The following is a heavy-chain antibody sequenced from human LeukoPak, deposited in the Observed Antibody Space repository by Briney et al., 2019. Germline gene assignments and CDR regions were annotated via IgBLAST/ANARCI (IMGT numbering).Heavy chain of an antibody. CDR2: IYTSGST. V-gene: IGHV4-61*02. J-gene: IGHJ5*02. CDR1: GGSISSGSYY. Sequence: SQTLSLTCTVSGGSISSGSYYWSWIRQPAGKGLEWIGRIYTSGSTNYNPSLKSRVTISVDTSKNQFSLKVSSVTVADTAVYYCAREGLDYGGTLNWFDPWGQGTLVTVSS. D-gene: IGHD4-23*01. CDR3: AREGLDYGGTLNWFDP.